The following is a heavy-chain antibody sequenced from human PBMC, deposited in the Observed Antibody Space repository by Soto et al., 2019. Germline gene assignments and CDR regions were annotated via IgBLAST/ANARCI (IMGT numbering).Heavy chain of an antibody. J-gene: IGHJ4*02. CDR3: VKSLYGDYVGFDY. D-gene: IGHD4-17*01. CDR2: ISYDGSNK. Sequence: QVQLVESGGGVVQPGRSLRLSCAASGFTFSSYGMHWVRQAPGKGLEWVAVISYDGSNKYYADSVKGRFTISRDNSKNTLYLQMNSLRAEDTAVYYCVKSLYGDYVGFDYWGQGTLVTVSS. CDR1: GFTFSSYG. V-gene: IGHV3-30*18.